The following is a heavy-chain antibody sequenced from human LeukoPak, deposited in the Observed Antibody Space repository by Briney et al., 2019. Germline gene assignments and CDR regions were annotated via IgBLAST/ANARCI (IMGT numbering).Heavy chain of an antibody. CDR2: IYYSGST. V-gene: IGHV4-59*01. CDR3: ARVVMRVWGDDGYFDY. D-gene: IGHD3-10*01. Sequence: SETLSLTCTVSGGSISSYYWSWIRQPPGKGLEWIGYIYYSGSTNYNPSLKSRVTISVDTSKNQFSLKLSSVTAADTAVYYCARVVMRVWGDDGYFDYWGQGTLVTVSS. CDR1: GGSISSYY. J-gene: IGHJ4*02.